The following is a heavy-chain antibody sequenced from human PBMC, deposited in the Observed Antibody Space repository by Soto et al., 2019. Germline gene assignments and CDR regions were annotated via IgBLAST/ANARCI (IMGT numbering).Heavy chain of an antibody. CDR1: GFTFSSYA. D-gene: IGHD2-21*02. CDR3: AKDAPIVVVTARNQRSGYFDY. V-gene: IGHV3-23*01. J-gene: IGHJ4*02. Sequence: EMQLLESGGGLVQPGGSLRLSCAASGFTFSSYAMSWVRQAPGKGLEWVSAISGSGGSTYYADSVKGRFTISRDNSKNTLYLQMNSLRHEDTAVYYCAKDAPIVVVTARNQRSGYFDYWGQGTLVTVSS. CDR2: ISGSGGST.